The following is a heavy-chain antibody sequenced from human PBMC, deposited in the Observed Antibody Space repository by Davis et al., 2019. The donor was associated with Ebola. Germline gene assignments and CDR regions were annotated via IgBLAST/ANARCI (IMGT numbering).Heavy chain of an antibody. CDR3: AIQVVGTTRVFDF. Sequence: SETLSLTCSVSGGSIRSSNYYCSWVRQPPGKGLEWIGSIFYTGTTYFNPSLSSRVAVSVDTSKNHFSLKLSSVTAADTAIYYCAIQVVGTTRVFDFWGQGTLVTVSS. CDR2: IFYTGTT. V-gene: IGHV4-39*02. D-gene: IGHD2-15*01. J-gene: IGHJ4*02. CDR1: GGSIRSSNYY.